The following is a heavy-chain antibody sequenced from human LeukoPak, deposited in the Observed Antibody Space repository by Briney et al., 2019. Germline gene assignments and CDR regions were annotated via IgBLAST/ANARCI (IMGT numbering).Heavy chain of an antibody. D-gene: IGHD2-2*01. CDR1: GYTLTELS. J-gene: IGHJ4*02. V-gene: IGHV1-24*01. CDR3: ARDLGDCSSAICYSFDS. Sequence: ASVKVSCKVSGYTLTELSMHWVRQAPGKGLEWMGGFDPEDGETIYAQKFQGRVTMTEDTSTDTAYMELSSLRSEDTAVYYCARDLGDCSSAICYSFDSWGQGTLVTVSS. CDR2: FDPEDGET.